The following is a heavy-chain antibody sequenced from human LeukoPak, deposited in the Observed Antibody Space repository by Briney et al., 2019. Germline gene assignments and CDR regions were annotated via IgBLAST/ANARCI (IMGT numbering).Heavy chain of an antibody. V-gene: IGHV2-5*02. CDR1: GFSLSTGAVG. CDR3: AHRLRGYSSYATGVFDY. CDR2: LYWDDDT. D-gene: IGHD5-12*01. J-gene: IGHJ4*02. Sequence: SGPTLVKPTQTLTLTCTFSGFSLSTGAVGVGWIHQPPGKALEWLAPLYWDDDTRYSPSLKSRLTITKDTSKNQVVLTMTNMDPVDTATYYCAHRLRGYSSYATGVFDYWGQGTLVTVSS.